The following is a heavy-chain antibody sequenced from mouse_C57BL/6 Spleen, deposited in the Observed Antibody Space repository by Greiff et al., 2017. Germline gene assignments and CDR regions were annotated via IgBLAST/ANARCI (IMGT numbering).Heavy chain of an antibody. CDR1: GYTFTDYE. V-gene: IGHV1-15*01. Sequence: QVHVKQSGAELVRPGASVTLSCKASGYTFTDYEMHWVKQTPVHGLEWIGAIDPETGGTAYNQKFKGKAILTADKSSSTAYMELRSLTSEDSAVYYCTRWTDYDDMDYWGQGTSVTVSS. CDR2: IDPETGGT. J-gene: IGHJ4*01. CDR3: TRWTDYDDMDY.